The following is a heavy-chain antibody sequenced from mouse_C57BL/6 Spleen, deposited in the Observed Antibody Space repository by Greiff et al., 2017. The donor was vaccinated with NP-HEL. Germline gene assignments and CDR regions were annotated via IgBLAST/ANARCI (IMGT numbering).Heavy chain of an antibody. J-gene: IGHJ3*01. V-gene: IGHV1-64*01. Sequence: QVQLQQPGAELVKPGASVKLSCKASGYTFTSYWMHWVKQRPGQGLEWIGMIHPNSGSTNYNEKFKSKATLTVDKSSSTAYMQRSSLTSEDSAVYYGARGEVYYDYDAWFAYWGQGTLVTVSA. CDR3: ARGEVYYDYDAWFAY. D-gene: IGHD2-4*01. CDR2: IHPNSGST. CDR1: GYTFTSYW.